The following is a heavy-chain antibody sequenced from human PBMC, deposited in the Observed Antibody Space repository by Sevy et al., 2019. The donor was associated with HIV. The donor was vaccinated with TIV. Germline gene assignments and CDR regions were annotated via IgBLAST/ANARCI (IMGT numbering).Heavy chain of an antibody. CDR2: IGSAAGGT. CDR1: GFTFNTYS. CDR3: ARCPGHYSIDY. Sequence: GGSLRLSCAASGFTFNTYSLIWVRQTPGKGLEWLSFIGSAAGGTYYADSVKGRFTISRDNAKNSLYLQMNSLRDEYTAVYYCARCPGHYSIDYWGQGTLVTVSS. V-gene: IGHV3-48*02. D-gene: IGHD2-21*01. J-gene: IGHJ4*02.